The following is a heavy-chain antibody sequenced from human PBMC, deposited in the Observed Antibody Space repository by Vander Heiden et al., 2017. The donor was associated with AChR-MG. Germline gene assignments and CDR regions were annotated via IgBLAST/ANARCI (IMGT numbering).Heavy chain of an antibody. CDR1: GFTFSSYD. D-gene: IGHD3-3*01. CDR3: ARSGGLRFLEWLPRRDWYFDL. V-gene: IGHV3-13*01. CDR2: IGTAGDT. J-gene: IGHJ2*01. Sequence: EVQLVESGGGLVQPGGSLRLSCAASGFTFSSYDMHWVRQATGKGLEWLSAIGTAGDTYYPGSVKGRFTISRENAKNSLYLQMNSLRAGDTAVYYCARSGGLRFLEWLPRRDWYFDLWGRGTLVTVSS.